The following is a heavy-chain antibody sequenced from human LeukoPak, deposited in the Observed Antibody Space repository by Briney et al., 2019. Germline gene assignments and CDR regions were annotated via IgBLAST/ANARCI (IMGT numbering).Heavy chain of an antibody. CDR3: AKMEAWTTVTGSGVDY. Sequence: PGGSLRLSCAASGFTFSSYAMSWVRDASGKGLEWGSAISGSGGSTYYADSVEGWFTSSRDNSKNTLYLQMNSLRAEDTAVYYCAKMEAWTTVTGSGVDYWGQGTLVTVSS. J-gene: IGHJ4*02. CDR1: GFTFSSYA. CDR2: ISGSGGST. D-gene: IGHD4-17*01. V-gene: IGHV3-23*01.